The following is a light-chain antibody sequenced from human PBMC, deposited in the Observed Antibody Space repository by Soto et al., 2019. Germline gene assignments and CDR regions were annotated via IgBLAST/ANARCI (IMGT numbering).Light chain of an antibody. CDR2: YDS. CDR1: NIGRKS. CDR3: QVWDSSSDQARV. V-gene: IGLV3-21*04. J-gene: IGLJ3*02. Sequence: SYELTQPPSVSVAPGKTARITCGGNNIGRKSVHWYQQKPGQAPVLVIYYDSDRPSGIPERFSGSNSGNTATLTISRVEAGDEADYYCQVWDSSSDQARVFGGGTKLTVL.